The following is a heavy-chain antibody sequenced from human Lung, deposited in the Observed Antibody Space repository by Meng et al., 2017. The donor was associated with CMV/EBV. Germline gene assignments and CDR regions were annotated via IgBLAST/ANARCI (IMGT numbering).Heavy chain of an antibody. Sequence: GEXXRISCAASGFTFSSYSMNWVRQAPGKGLEWVSSISSSSSYIYYPDSVKGRFTISRDNAKNSLYLQMNSLRAEDTDVYYCARVRDIDDYWGQGTLVTVSS. CDR3: ARVRDIDDY. CDR1: GFTFSSYS. CDR2: ISSSSSYI. J-gene: IGHJ4*02. V-gene: IGHV3-21*01. D-gene: IGHD2-15*01.